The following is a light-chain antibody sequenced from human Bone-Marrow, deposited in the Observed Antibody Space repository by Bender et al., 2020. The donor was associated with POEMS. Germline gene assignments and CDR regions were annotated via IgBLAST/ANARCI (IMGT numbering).Light chain of an antibody. CDR2: RNN. Sequence: QSVLTQPPSASGTPGQRVTISCSGSNSNIGDNFVYWYQQVPGTAPRLLIYRNNQRPSGVPDRFSASKSGTSASLAISGLRSEDEADYYCASWDDSLSGWVFGGGTKVTVL. J-gene: IGLJ3*02. CDR1: NSNIGDNF. V-gene: IGLV1-47*01. CDR3: ASWDDSLSGWV.